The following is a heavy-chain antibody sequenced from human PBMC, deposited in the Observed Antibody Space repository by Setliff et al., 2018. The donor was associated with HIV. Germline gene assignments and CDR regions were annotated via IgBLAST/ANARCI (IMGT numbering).Heavy chain of an antibody. J-gene: IGHJ4*02. D-gene: IGHD3-10*01. Sequence: SETLSLTCAVYTESLTRYDWAWIRQSPEKGLEWIGEIDDSGTAYDNPSLKSRVTISVDPSKNQILLRLSSVTAADTAVYYCARLSGGMVPNYWGQGTLVTVSS. V-gene: IGHV4-34*01. CDR2: IDDSGTA. CDR1: TESLTRYD. CDR3: ARLSGGMVPNY.